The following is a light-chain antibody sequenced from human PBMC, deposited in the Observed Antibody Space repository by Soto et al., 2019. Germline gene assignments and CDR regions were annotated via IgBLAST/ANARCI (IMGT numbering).Light chain of an antibody. CDR2: AAS. CDR3: HQSDNHPIS. Sequence: DIQMTESPSILTTYKGNIVSITGRASQSISSYLNWYQQKPRKAPKLLIYAASNLQGGVPSRFSGSGSGTDFTFTISSLQPEDFATYYCHQSDNHPISSGQRARLEI. J-gene: IGKJ5*01. V-gene: IGKV1-39*01. CDR1: QSISSY.